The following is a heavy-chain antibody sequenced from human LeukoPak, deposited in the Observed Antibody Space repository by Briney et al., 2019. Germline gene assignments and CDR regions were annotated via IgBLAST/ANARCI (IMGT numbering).Heavy chain of an antibody. Sequence: WETLSLTCTVSGGSISSYYWRWIRQPAGKGLEWIGYIYYSGSTNYNPSLKSRVTISVDTSKNQFSLKLNSVTAADTAVYYCARLHLDSSGYYFDYWGQGTLVTVSS. V-gene: IGHV4-59*01. CDR3: ARLHLDSSGYYFDY. J-gene: IGHJ4*02. CDR1: GGSISSYY. D-gene: IGHD3-22*01. CDR2: IYYSGST.